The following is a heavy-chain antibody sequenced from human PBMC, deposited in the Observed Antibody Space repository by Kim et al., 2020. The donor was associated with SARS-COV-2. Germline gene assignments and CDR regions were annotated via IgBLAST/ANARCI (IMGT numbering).Heavy chain of an antibody. J-gene: IGHJ1*01. D-gene: IGHD3-22*01. CDR1: GFTFSSYA. Sequence: GGSLRLSCAASGFTFSSYAMSWVRQAPGKGLEWVSAISGSGGSTYYADSVKGRFTISRDNSKNTLYLQMNSLRAEDTAVYYCAKAMYYYDSSGYYPPAEYFQHWGQGTLVTVSS. V-gene: IGHV3-23*01. CDR2: ISGSGGST. CDR3: AKAMYYYDSSGYYPPAEYFQH.